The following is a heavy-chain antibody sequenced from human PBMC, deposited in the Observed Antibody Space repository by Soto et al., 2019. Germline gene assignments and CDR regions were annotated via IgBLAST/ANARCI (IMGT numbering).Heavy chain of an antibody. J-gene: IGHJ4*02. CDR3: ARDQERYFDWSPQQLVIPIFDY. D-gene: IGHD3-9*01. CDR2: NNPNSGGT. V-gene: IGHV1-2*02. Sequence: ASVKVSCKASGYTFTGYYIHWVRQAPGQVLEWMGWNNPNSGGTNFAQKFQDRITMTRDKSISTAYMELSSLRSDDTAVYFCARDQERYFDWSPQQLVIPIFDYWGQGTLVTVSS. CDR1: GYTFTGYY.